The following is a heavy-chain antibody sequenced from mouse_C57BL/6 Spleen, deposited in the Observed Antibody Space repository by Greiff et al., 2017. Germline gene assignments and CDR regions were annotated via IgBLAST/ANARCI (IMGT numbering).Heavy chain of an antibody. J-gene: IGHJ2*01. CDR2: IGPNGGGT. V-gene: IGHV1-72*01. CDR3: ARERITTVVEFYFEY. Sequence: QVQLLQPGAELVKPGASVKLSCKASGYTFTSYWMHWVRQRPGRGLEWIGRIGPNGGGTKYNENFKGKATLTVDKPTSTAYMQLSSLTSEDSAVYYCARERITTVVEFYFEYWGQGTTLTVSS. D-gene: IGHD1-1*01. CDR1: GYTFTSYW.